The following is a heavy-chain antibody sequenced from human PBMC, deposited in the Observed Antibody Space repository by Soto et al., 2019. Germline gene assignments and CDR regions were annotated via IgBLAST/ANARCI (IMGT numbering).Heavy chain of an antibody. Sequence: GASVKVSCKASGYTFTSYAMHWVRQAPGQRLEWMGWINAGNGNTKYSQKFQGRVTITRDTSASTAYMELSSLRSEDTAVYYCARGFPSVLAAAGTTQYFQHWGQGTLVTVSS. CDR1: GYTFTSYA. V-gene: IGHV1-3*01. D-gene: IGHD6-13*01. CDR3: ARGFPSVLAAAGTTQYFQH. CDR2: INAGNGNT. J-gene: IGHJ1*01.